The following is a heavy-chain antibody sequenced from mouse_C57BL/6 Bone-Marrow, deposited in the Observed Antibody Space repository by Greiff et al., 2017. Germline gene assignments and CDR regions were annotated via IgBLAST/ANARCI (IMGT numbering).Heavy chain of an antibody. J-gene: IGHJ3*01. D-gene: IGHD2-1*01. V-gene: IGHV5-6*02. CDR3: ARRRYGNLFAY. CDR2: ISSGGSYT. Sequence: EVMLVGSGGDLVKPGGSLKLSCAASGFTFSSYGMSWVRQTPDKRLEWVATISSGGSYTYYPDSVKGRFTISRDNAKNTLYLQMSSLKSEDTAMYYCARRRYGNLFAYWGQGTLVTVSA. CDR1: GFTFSSYG.